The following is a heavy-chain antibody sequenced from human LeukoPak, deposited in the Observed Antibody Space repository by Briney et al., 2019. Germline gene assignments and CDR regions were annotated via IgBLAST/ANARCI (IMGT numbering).Heavy chain of an antibody. D-gene: IGHD5/OR15-5a*01. CDR3: AAAYSVSDAFDI. CDR2: IVVGSGNT. V-gene: IGHV1-58*01. J-gene: IGHJ3*02. CDR1: GFTFTSSA. Sequence: GTSVKVSCKASGFTFTSSAVQWVRQARGQRLEWIGWIVVGSGNTNYAQKFQERVTITRDMSTSTAYMELSSLRSEDTAEYYCAAAYSVSDAFDIWGQGTMVTVSS.